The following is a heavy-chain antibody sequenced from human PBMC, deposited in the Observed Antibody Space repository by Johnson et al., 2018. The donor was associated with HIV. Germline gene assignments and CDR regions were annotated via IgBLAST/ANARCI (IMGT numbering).Heavy chain of an antibody. CDR3: ARDSQWELRPDAFDI. CDR1: GFTFTDYY. CDR2: IRYDGSNK. J-gene: IGHJ3*02. V-gene: IGHV3-30*02. D-gene: IGHD1-26*01. Sequence: QLVESGGGLVKPGGSLRLSCAASGFTFTDYYMSWIRQAPGKGLEWVAFIRYDGSNKYYADSVKGRFTISRDSSKNTLYLQMNSLAAGDTAVYYCARDSQWELRPDAFDIWGQRTMVTVSS.